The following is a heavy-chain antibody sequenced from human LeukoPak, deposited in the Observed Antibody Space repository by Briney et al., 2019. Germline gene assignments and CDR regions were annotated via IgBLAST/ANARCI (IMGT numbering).Heavy chain of an antibody. J-gene: IGHJ4*02. D-gene: IGHD2-2*01. V-gene: IGHV3-48*01. CDR1: GFTFSSYR. Sequence: GRSLRLSCAASGFTFSSYRMNWVRQAPGKGLEWVSYISSSSSTIYYADSAKGRFTISRDNAKNSLYLQMNSLRAEDTAVYYCARDIGCSSTSCYIVGDYWGQGTLVTVSS. CDR2: ISSSSSTI. CDR3: ARDIGCSSTSCYIVGDY.